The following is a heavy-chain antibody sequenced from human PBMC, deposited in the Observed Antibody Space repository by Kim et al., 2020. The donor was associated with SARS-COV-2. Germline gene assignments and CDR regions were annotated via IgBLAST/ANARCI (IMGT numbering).Heavy chain of an antibody. J-gene: IGHJ2*01. Sequence: GGSLRLSCVTSAFTVSNNYVNWVRQAPGKGLEWVSVIYDGGGTDYADSVRGRFTISRDSSKNTVYLQMNGLRAEDTAVYYCARSGYYGNRCFDLWGRGT. CDR1: AFTVSNNY. V-gene: IGHV3-53*01. CDR2: IYDGGGT. CDR3: ARSGYYGNRCFDL. D-gene: IGHD5-12*01.